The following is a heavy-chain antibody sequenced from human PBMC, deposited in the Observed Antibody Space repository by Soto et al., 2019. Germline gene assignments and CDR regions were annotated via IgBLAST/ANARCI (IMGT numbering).Heavy chain of an antibody. Sequence: VASVKVSCKASGGTFSSYAISWVRQAPGQGLEWMGGIIPIFGTANYAQKFQGRVTITADESTSTAYMELSSLRSEDTAVYYCAREGTFGVVIHYWGQGTLVTFSS. J-gene: IGHJ4*02. CDR3: AREGTFGVVIHY. CDR2: IIPIFGTA. CDR1: GGTFSSYA. D-gene: IGHD3-3*01. V-gene: IGHV1-69*13.